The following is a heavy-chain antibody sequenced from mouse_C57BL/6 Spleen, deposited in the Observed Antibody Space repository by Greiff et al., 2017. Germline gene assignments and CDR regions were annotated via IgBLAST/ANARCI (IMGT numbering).Heavy chain of an antibody. V-gene: IGHV1-42*01. D-gene: IGHD1-1*01. CDR3: LKAGLLRNYFDY. CDR1: GYSFTGYY. Sequence: EVQLQESGPELVKPGASVKISCKASGYSFTGYYMNWVKQSPEKSLEWIGEINPSTGGTTYNQKFKAKATLTVDKSSSTAYMQLKSLTSEDSAVYDCLKAGLLRNYFDYWGQGTTLTVSS. J-gene: IGHJ2*01. CDR2: INPSTGGT.